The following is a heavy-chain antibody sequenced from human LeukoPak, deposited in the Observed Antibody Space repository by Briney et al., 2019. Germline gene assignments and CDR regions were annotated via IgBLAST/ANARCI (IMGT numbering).Heavy chain of an antibody. CDR2: SYYSGST. Sequence: SETLSLTCTVSGGSISSTTYYWGWIRQPPGKGLEWIGSSYYSGSTYYNPSLKSRVTISIDTSKNQFSLKLSSVTAADTAVYYCATRRAEGGTNGHDNWFDPWGQGSLVTVSS. D-gene: IGHD2-8*01. CDR1: GGSISSTTYY. CDR3: ATRRAEGGTNGHDNWFDP. V-gene: IGHV4-39*07. J-gene: IGHJ5*02.